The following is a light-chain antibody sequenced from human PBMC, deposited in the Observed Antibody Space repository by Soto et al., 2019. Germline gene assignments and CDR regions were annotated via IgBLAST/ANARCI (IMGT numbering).Light chain of an antibody. CDR2: LNSDGSH. V-gene: IGLV4-69*01. CDR3: QTWGTGIQAV. J-gene: IGLJ2*01. Sequence: QLVLTQSPSASASLGASVKLTCTLSSGHSSYAIAWHQQQPEKGPRYLMKLNSDGSHSKGDGIPDRLSGSSSGAERYLTISSLQSEDEADYYCQTWGTGIQAVFGGGTKLTVL. CDR1: SGHSSYA.